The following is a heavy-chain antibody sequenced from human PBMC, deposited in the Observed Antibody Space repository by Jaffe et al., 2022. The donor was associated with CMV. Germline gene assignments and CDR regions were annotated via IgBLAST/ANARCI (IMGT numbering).Heavy chain of an antibody. CDR3: AIKPADIVVAGNWFDP. CDR2: IYYSGST. J-gene: IGHJ5*02. CDR1: GGSVSSGSYY. Sequence: QVQLQESGPGLVKPSETLSLTCTVSGGSVSSGSYYWSWIRQPPGKGLEWIGYIYYSGSTNYNPSLKSRVTISVDTSKNQFSLKLSSVTAADTAVYYCAIKPADIVVAGNWFDPWGQGTLVTVSS. V-gene: IGHV4-61*01. D-gene: IGHD2-15*01.